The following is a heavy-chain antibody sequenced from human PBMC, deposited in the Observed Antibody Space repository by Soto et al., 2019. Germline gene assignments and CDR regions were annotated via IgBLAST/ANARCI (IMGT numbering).Heavy chain of an antibody. V-gene: IGHV3-9*01. D-gene: IGHD2-2*01. J-gene: IGHJ3*02. CDR3: AKERDIVVVPAAMPGAFDI. Sequence: EVQLVESGGGLVQPGRSLRLSCAASGFTFDDYAMHWVRQAPGKGLEWVSGISWNSGSIGYADSVKGRFTISRDNAKNSLYLQMNSLRAEDTALYYCAKERDIVVVPAAMPGAFDIWGQGTMVTVSS. CDR1: GFTFDDYA. CDR2: ISWNSGSI.